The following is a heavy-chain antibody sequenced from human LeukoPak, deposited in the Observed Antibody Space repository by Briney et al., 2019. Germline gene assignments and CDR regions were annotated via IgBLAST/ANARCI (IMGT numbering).Heavy chain of an antibody. J-gene: IGHJ5*01. CDR2: ISGTGGAT. Sequence: GGSLRLSCVASGFSFGNYAMTWVRQAPGKGLQWVSQISGTGGATWYAGFARDRFTISRDNSKKTLYLQMSGLRVEDTAMYYCVKDPRDTYGTNWFVSWGQGTLLIVSS. CDR1: GFSFGNYA. D-gene: IGHD2-21*01. CDR3: VKDPRDTYGTNWFVS. V-gene: IGHV3-23*01.